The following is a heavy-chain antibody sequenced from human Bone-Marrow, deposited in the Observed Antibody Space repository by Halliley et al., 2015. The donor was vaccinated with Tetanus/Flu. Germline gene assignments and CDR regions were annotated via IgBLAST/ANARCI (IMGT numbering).Heavy chain of an antibody. Sequence: SLRLSCVASGFNFNAYAMHWVRQGPGKGLEWVSAISWDNGDINYADSVKGRFITSRDNAKSSLFLQMNSLRPEDTAIYYCAKGPGLALGGGFMDLWGRGTLLSVSS. D-gene: IGHD3-16*01. CDR1: GFNFNAYA. CDR2: ISWDNGDI. V-gene: IGHV3-9*01. CDR3: AKGPGLALGGGFMDL. J-gene: IGHJ2*01.